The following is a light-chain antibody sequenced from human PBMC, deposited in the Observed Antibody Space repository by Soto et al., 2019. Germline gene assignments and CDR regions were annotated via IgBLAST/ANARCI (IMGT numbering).Light chain of an antibody. CDR3: QQYNSYSPA. CDR1: QSVSNW. CDR2: DVS. Sequence: DIQMTQSPSTLSASVGERVTITCRASQSVSNWLAWYQQKPGKAPKLLIYDVSSLESGVPSRFSGSGSGTEFILNISSLQPDDFATYYCQQYNSYSPAFGQGTKVDIK. J-gene: IGKJ1*01. V-gene: IGKV1-5*01.